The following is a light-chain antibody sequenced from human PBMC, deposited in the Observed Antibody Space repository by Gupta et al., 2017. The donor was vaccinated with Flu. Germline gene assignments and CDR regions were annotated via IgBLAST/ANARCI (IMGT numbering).Light chain of an antibody. CDR3: MQTTHWPRT. CDR1: HSLVYSDGITY. Sequence: DVVVTQFPLSLPVIPGQPASISCNSSHSLVYSDGITYLNWFQLRPGLSPRRLLYQASTRDSGVPDRFSGSGSGTDFTLKISRVEAEDVGVYYCMQTTHWPRTFGQGTRVEIK. J-gene: IGKJ1*01. V-gene: IGKV2-30*01. CDR2: QAS.